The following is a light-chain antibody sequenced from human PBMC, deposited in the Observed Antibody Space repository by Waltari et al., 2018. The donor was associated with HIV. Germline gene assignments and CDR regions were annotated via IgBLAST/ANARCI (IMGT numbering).Light chain of an antibody. CDR1: KLGDKY. Sequence: SYEVTQPPSVSVSPGQTASITCSGDKLGDKYACWYQQRPGQSPVLVIYQDSKRPSAIPERFSGSNSGNTATLTISGTQAMDEADYYCLAWDSSTVVFGGGTKLTVL. CDR3: LAWDSSTVV. J-gene: IGLJ2*01. CDR2: QDS. V-gene: IGLV3-1*01.